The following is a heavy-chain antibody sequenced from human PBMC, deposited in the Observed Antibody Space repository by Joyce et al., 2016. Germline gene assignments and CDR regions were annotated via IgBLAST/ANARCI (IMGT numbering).Heavy chain of an antibody. CDR3: ASLNYYDSSGYYYFDY. D-gene: IGHD3-22*01. CDR1: GGSFSGYY. CDR2: INDSGST. V-gene: IGHV4-34*01. Sequence: QVQLQQWGAGLVKPSETLSLTCAVYGGSFSGYYWSWIRQPPGKGLEWIGEINDSGSTNYNPSLKSRVTISVDTSKNQFSLKLSSVTAADTAVYYCASLNYYDSSGYYYFDYWGQGTLVTVSS. J-gene: IGHJ4*02.